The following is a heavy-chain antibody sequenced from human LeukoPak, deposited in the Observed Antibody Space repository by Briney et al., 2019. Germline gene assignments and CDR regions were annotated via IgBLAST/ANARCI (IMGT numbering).Heavy chain of an antibody. J-gene: IGHJ5*02. D-gene: IGHD2-2*01. CDR2: INPNSGGT. CDR3: ARDAGYCSSTSCYSPRFDP. Sequence: ASVKVSCKASGYTFTGYYMHWVRQAPGQGLEWMGWINPNSGGTNYAQKLQGRVTMTTDTSTSTAYMELRSLRSDDTAVYYCARDAGYCSSTSCYSPRFDPWGQGTLVTVSS. V-gene: IGHV1-2*02. CDR1: GYTFTGYY.